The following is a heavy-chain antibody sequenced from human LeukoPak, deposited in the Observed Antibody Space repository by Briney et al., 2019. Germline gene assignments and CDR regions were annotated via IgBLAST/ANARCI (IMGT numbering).Heavy chain of an antibody. J-gene: IGHJ3*02. D-gene: IGHD3-3*01. CDR1: GGSVSNYY. V-gene: IGHV4-59*02. Sequence: PSETLSLTCTVSGGSVSNYYWSWIRQSPGKGLEWIGYIYYTETSYNPSLKSRVTISADTSKNQFSLKLYSVTAADTAVYYCARAPTLEWLLPDAFDIWGQGTMVTVSS. CDR3: ARAPTLEWLLPDAFDI. CDR2: IYYTET.